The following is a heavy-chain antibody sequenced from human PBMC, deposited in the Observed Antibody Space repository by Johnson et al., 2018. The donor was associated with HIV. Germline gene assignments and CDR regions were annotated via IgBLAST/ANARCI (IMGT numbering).Heavy chain of an antibody. CDR3: ARDPTTQYSRLTGDFGAFDI. V-gene: IGHV3-20*04. J-gene: IGHJ3*02. Sequence: VQLVESGGGVVRPGGSLRLSCTASRITFDDYYMSWVRQAPGKGLEWVSGINWNGGTTGYADSVKGRFTISRDNAKNSLYLQMNSLRAEDTALYYCARDPTTQYSRLTGDFGAFDIWGQGTMVTVSS. D-gene: IGHD7-27*01. CDR1: RITFDDYY. CDR2: INWNGGTT.